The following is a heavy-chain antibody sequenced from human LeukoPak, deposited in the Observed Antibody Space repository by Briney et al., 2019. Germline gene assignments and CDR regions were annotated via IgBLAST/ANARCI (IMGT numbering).Heavy chain of an antibody. D-gene: IGHD6-19*01. J-gene: IGHJ4*02. CDR2: MNPNSGNT. V-gene: IGHV1-8*03. CDR3: ARDRDSSDIVDY. Sequence: ASVKVSCKASGYTFTSYDINWVRQATGQGLEWMGWMNPNSGNTGYAQKFQGRVTITRNTSISTAYMELSSLRSDDTAVYYCARDRDSSDIVDYWGQGTLVTVSS. CDR1: GYTFTSYD.